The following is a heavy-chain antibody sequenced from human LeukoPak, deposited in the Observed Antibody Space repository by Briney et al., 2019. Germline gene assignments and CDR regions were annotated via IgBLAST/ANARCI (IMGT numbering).Heavy chain of an antibody. CDR2: IQASGDS. J-gene: IGHJ4*01. CDR3: ARLVRNWNDHFDS. D-gene: IGHD1-1*01. V-gene: IGHV4-4*09. Sequence: KPSETLSLSCTLSGDSFSSFSWSWIRQPPGKGLEWSGYIQASGDSSFSPALKSRVTISLDTSKNEFYLNLNSVTAADTAMYFCARLVRNWNDHFDSWGHGTLVTVSS. CDR1: GDSFSSFS.